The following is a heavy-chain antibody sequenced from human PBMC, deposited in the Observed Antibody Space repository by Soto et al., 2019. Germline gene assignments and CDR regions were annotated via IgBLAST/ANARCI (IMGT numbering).Heavy chain of an antibody. CDR1: GFTFSSYS. J-gene: IGHJ4*02. D-gene: IGHD4-17*01. CDR3: ARDRGTVTMAY. CDR2: ISSSSSTI. Sequence: QPGGSLRLSCAASGFTFSSYSMNWVRQAPGKGLEWVSYISSSSSTIYYADSVKGRFTISRDNAKNSLYLQMNSLRAEDTAVYYCARDRGTVTMAYWGQGTLVTVSS. V-gene: IGHV3-48*01.